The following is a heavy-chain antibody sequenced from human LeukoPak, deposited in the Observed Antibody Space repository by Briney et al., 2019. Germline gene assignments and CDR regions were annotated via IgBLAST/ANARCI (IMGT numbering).Heavy chain of an antibody. Sequence: SEILSLTCTVSGGSISSYYWSWIRQPAGKGLEWIGRIYTSGSTNYNPSLKSRVTISVDTSKNQFSLKLSSVTAADTAVYYCARAGLLWFGESYDAFDIWGQGTMVTVSS. V-gene: IGHV4-4*07. CDR2: IYTSGST. CDR1: GGSISSYY. D-gene: IGHD3-10*01. CDR3: ARAGLLWFGESYDAFDI. J-gene: IGHJ3*02.